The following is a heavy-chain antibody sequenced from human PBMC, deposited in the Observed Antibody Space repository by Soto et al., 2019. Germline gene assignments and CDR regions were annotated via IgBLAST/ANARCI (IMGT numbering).Heavy chain of an antibody. J-gene: IGHJ6*02. V-gene: IGHV3-13*01. CDR2: IGTAGDT. CDR1: GFTFSSYD. D-gene: IGHD1-26*01. CDR3: ARGSIVGASYGMDV. Sequence: SLRLSCAASGFTFSSYDMHWVRQATGKGLEWVSAIGTAGDTYYPGSVKGRFTISRENAKNSLYLQMNSLRAGDTAVYYCARGSIVGASYGMDVWGQGTTVTVSS.